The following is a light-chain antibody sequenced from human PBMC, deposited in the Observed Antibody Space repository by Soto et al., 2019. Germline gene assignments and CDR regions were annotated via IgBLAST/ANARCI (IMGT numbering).Light chain of an antibody. V-gene: IGLV1-44*01. CDR2: NNN. CDR1: SSNIGSTT. J-gene: IGLJ3*02. CDR3: AAWDDSLNGVV. Sequence: QSVLTQPPSASGTPGQRVTIACSGSSSNIGSTTVKWYQQLPGTAPKLLIYNNNQRPSGVPDRFSGSKSGTSASLAIGGLQSEDEADYYCAAWDDSLNGVVFGGGTQLTVL.